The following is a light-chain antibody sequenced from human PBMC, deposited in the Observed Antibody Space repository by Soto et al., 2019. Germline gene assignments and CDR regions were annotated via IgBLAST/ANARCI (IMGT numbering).Light chain of an antibody. J-gene: IGLJ3*02. CDR1: SSDVGGYNY. Sequence: QSALTQPASVSGSPGQSITISCTGTSSDVGGYNYVSWYQQHPGKAPKLMIYDVSSRPSGISIRFSGSKSGNTASLTISGLQAEDEAHYYCSSYTSSSTWVFGGGTKFTVL. V-gene: IGLV2-14*03. CDR3: SSYTSSSTWV. CDR2: DVS.